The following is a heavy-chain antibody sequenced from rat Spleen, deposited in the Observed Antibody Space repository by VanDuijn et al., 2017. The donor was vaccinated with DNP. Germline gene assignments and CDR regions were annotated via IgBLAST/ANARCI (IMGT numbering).Heavy chain of an antibody. J-gene: IGHJ1*01. Sequence: EVQLVESGGGLVQPGNSLKLSCAASGFTFSDYAMAWVRQSPKKGLEWVATISYNGGTPYYRDSVKGRFTISRDNAQSTLYLQMDSLRSEDTAIYYCARWNYGYWYFDFWGPGTMVTVSS. CDR3: ARWNYGYWYFDF. V-gene: IGHV5-7*01. CDR1: GFTFSDYA. CDR2: ISYNGGTP. D-gene: IGHD1-3*01.